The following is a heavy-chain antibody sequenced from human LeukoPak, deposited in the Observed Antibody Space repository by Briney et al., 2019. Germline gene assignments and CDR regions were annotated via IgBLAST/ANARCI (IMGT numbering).Heavy chain of an antibody. V-gene: IGHV1-69*04. CDR1: GGTFSSYA. J-gene: IGHJ6*02. Sequence: SVNVSCNASGGTFSSYAISWVRQAPGQGLEWVGRIIPILGIANYAQKFKGRVTITADKATSTAYMELSSLRSEDTAVYYCARAQLDPYYYYGMDVWSQGTTVTVSS. CDR3: ARAQLDPYYYYGMDV. D-gene: IGHD6-6*01. CDR2: IIPILGIA.